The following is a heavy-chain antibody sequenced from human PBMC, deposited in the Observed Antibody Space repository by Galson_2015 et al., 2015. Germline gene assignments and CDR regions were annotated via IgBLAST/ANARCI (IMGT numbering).Heavy chain of an antibody. V-gene: IGHV3-33*01. CDR2: IWNDGTNK. CDR1: GFTFMNYG. Sequence: SLRLSCAASGFTFMNYGMHWVRQAPGKGLEWVAVIWNDGTNKYYAESVKGRVTISRDNSKNMLYLEMNSLRAEDTAVYYCARPLGVYCSDTNCYSGHAFDIWGQGTMVTVSS. CDR3: ARPLGVYCSDTNCYSGHAFDI. J-gene: IGHJ3*02. D-gene: IGHD2-15*01.